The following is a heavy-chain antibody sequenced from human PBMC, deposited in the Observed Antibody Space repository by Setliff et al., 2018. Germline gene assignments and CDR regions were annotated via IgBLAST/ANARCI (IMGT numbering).Heavy chain of an antibody. J-gene: IGHJ4*02. CDR1: GYTFTSYD. Sequence: ASVKVSCKASGYTFTSYDINWVRQATGQGLEWMGWMNPTSGNTGYAQKFQGRVTMTRNTSISTAYMELSSLRAEDTAVYYCARDEVNCSGSKCYSGFDSWGQGTLVTVSS. CDR3: ARDEVNCSGSKCYSGFDS. V-gene: IGHV1-8*01. D-gene: IGHD2-15*01. CDR2: MNPTSGNT.